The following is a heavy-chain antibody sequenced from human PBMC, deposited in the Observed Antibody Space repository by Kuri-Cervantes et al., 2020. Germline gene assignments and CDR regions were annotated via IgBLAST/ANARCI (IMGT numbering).Heavy chain of an antibody. CDR3: ARGLVGAALQHSYYYYGMDV. CDR2: ISAYNGNT. D-gene: IGHD1-26*01. Sequence: ASVKVSCKASGYTFTSYGISWVRQAPGQGLEWIGWISAYNGNTNYAQKLQGRVTMTTDTSTSTAYMELRSLRSDDTAVYYCARGLVGAALQHSYYYYGMDVWGQGTTVTVSS. J-gene: IGHJ6*02. V-gene: IGHV1-18*01. CDR1: GYTFTSYG.